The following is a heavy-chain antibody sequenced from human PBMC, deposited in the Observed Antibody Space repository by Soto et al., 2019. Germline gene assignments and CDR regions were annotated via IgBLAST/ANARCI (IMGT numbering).Heavy chain of an antibody. J-gene: IGHJ6*02. CDR3: ARDGTRAATGDYYYYGMDV. D-gene: IGHD2-15*01. CDR2: SNRNRGGT. V-gene: IGHV1-2*04. CDR1: LYTFTGYY. Sequence: ASVKVSCKPSLYTFTGYYMLWVRQAPGQGLEWRVWSNRNRGGTNYAQKFQGWITMTRDTSISTAYMELSRLRSDDTAVYYGARDGTRAATGDYYYYGMDVWGQGTTVTVSS.